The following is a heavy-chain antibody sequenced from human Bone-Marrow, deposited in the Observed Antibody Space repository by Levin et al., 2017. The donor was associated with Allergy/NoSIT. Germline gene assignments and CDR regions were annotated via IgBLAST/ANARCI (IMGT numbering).Heavy chain of an antibody. Sequence: PGESLKISCKGSGYTFTNYWIGWVRQMPGKGLEWVGIINPGDSDTTYSPSFEGQVTTSADESISTAHLQWSSLRASDTAMYYCARLLLNSYDTSAYLFDSYNIWGQGTLVTVSS. J-gene: IGHJ3*02. CDR3: ARLLLNSYDTSAYLFDSYNI. CDR1: GYTFTNYW. V-gene: IGHV5-51*01. CDR2: INPGDSDT. D-gene: IGHD3-22*01.